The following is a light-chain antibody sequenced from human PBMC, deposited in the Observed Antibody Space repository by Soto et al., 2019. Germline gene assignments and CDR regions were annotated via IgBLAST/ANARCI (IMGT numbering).Light chain of an antibody. J-gene: IGKJ5*01. Sequence: DIEMTQSPSSLSASVGDRATITCRASQGISSYLAWYQQKPGKLPKLLIYSASTLQSVIPSRFSGSGSGTDFTLTISSLQPEDVAPYFCQKFNTAPLTFGQGTLLEIK. CDR1: QGISSY. CDR3: QKFNTAPLT. V-gene: IGKV1-27*01. CDR2: SAS.